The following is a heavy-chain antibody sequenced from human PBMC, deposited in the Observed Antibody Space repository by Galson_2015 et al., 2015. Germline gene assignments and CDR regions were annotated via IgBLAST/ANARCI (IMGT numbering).Heavy chain of an antibody. CDR1: GFTFSSFW. CDR3: ARGYDYGTRFQH. Sequence: SLRLSCAASGFTFSSFWMSWVRQAPGKGLEWVANINQDGREKYYVDSVKGRFTISRDNAKNSLYLQMNSLRTEDTAVYYCARGYDYGTRFQHWGQGTLVTVSS. CDR2: INQDGREK. V-gene: IGHV3-7*02. J-gene: IGHJ1*01. D-gene: IGHD4-17*01.